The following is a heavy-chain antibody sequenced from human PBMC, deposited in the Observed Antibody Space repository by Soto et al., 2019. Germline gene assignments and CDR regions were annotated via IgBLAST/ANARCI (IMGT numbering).Heavy chain of an antibody. V-gene: IGHV1-69*13. CDR3: ARAAMDPYYYYGMDV. Sequence: ASVKVSCKASGGTFSSYAISWVRQAPGQGLEWMGGIIPIFGTANYAQKFQGRVTITADESTSTAYMELSSLRSEDTAVYYCARAAMDPYYYYGMDVWGQGTTVTVSS. CDR2: IIPIFGTA. J-gene: IGHJ6*02. CDR1: GGTFSSYA. D-gene: IGHD5-18*01.